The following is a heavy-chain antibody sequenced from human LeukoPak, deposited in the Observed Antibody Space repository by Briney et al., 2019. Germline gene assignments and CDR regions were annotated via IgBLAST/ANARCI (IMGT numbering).Heavy chain of an antibody. V-gene: IGHV3-30*18. CDR3: AKEIDGYRYFVY. Sequence: PGRSLRLSCAASGFTFSSYGMHWVRQAPGKGLEWVAVISYDGSNKYYADSVKGRFTISRDNSKNTLYLQMNSLRAEDTAVYYCAKEIDGYRYFVYWGQGTLVTVSS. J-gene: IGHJ4*02. D-gene: IGHD5-24*01. CDR2: ISYDGSNK. CDR1: GFTFSSYG.